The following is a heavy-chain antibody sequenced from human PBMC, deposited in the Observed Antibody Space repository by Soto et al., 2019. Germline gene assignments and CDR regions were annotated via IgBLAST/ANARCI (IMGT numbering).Heavy chain of an antibody. V-gene: IGHV3-23*04. D-gene: IGHD6-19*01. CDR2: IDSSTGVNT. CDR3: ARPLVAVARTRWFDP. Sequence: EVQLAESGGGLVQPGGSLRLSCAASGFTFSSFAMGWVRQAPGRGLEWVSAIDSSTGVNTYYADSVKGRFTISRDDSRSTLYLQMNSLRVDDTAVYYCARPLVAVARTRWFDPWGQGILVTVSS. CDR1: GFTFSSFA. J-gene: IGHJ5*02.